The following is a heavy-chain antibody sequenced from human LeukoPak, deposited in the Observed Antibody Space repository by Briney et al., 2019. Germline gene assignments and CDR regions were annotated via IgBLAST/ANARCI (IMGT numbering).Heavy chain of an antibody. CDR3: AKVGVNGKYWYDF. D-gene: IGHD2/OR15-2a*01. CDR1: GFTFSNYA. V-gene: IGHV3-23*01. CDR2: ISDNGSYT. J-gene: IGHJ4*02. Sequence: PGGSLRLSCAASGFTFSNYAMSWVRQAPGKGLEWVSSISDNGSYTFYTDSMKGRFTVSRDNSKNTLYLQMNSLRAEDTAVYYCAKVGVNGKYWYDFWGQGTLVTVSS.